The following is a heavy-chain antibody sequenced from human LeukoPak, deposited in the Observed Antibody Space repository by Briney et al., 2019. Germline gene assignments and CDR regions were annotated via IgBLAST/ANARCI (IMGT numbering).Heavy chain of an antibody. CDR2: IRYDGSNK. V-gene: IGHV3-30*02. D-gene: IGHD3-16*01. J-gene: IGHJ4*02. Sequence: GGSLRLSCAASGFTFSSYGMHWVRQAPGKGLEWVAFIRYDGSNKYYADSVKGRFTISRDNSKNTLYLQMNSLRAEDTAVYYCAKDLIYFDYWGQGTLVTVSS. CDR3: AKDLIYFDY. CDR1: GFTFSSYG.